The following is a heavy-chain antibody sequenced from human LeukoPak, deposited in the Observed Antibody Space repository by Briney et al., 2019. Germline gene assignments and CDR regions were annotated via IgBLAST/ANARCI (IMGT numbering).Heavy chain of an antibody. D-gene: IGHD3-10*01. J-gene: IGHJ4*02. CDR2: ISAYNGNT. V-gene: IGHV1-18*01. CDR3: ARVTMVRGVIIGNDDY. Sequence: ASVKVSCKASGYTFTSYGISWVRQAPGQGLEWMGWISAYNGNTNYAQKLQGRVTMTTDTSTSTAYMELRSLRSDDTAVYYCARVTMVRGVIIGNDDYWDQGTLVTVSS. CDR1: GYTFTSYG.